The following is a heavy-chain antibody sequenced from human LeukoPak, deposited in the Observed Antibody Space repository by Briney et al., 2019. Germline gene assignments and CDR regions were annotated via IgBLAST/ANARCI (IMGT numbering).Heavy chain of an antibody. CDR3: ARAYDRVGYFDY. J-gene: IGHJ4*02. CDR2: IYYSGST. Sequence: SETLSLTCAVSGGSISSGGYSWSWIRQPPGKGLEWIGYIYYSGSTYYNPSLKSRVTISVDTSKNQFSLKLSSVTAADTAVYYCARAYDRVGYFDYWGQGTLVTVSS. CDR1: GGSISSGGYS. V-gene: IGHV4-30-2*05. D-gene: IGHD1-26*01.